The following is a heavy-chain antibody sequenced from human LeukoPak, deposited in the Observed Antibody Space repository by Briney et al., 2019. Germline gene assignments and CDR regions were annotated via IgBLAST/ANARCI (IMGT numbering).Heavy chain of an antibody. Sequence: GGSLRLSCAASGFTFSSYSMNWVRQAPGKGLEWVSSISSSSSYIYYADSVKGRFTISRDNAKNSLYLQMNSLRAEDTAVYYCASTHCGGDCSPRNGADYWGQGTLVTVSS. CDR2: ISSSSSYI. CDR1: GFTFSSYS. D-gene: IGHD2-21*02. V-gene: IGHV3-21*04. CDR3: ASTHCGGDCSPRNGADY. J-gene: IGHJ4*02.